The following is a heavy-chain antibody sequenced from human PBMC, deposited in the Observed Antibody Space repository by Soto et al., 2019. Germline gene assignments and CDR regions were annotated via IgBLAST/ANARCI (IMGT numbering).Heavy chain of an antibody. CDR2: ISGSGGST. D-gene: IGHD3-3*01. J-gene: IGHJ6*02. CDR1: VFTFSSYA. Sequence: GWSLRLSCASSVFTFSSYAMSWVRQAPGKGLEWASAISGSGGSTYYADSVKGRFTISRDNSKNTLYLQMNSLRAEDTAVYYCAKFSRSSYYDFWSGYYPRYYYYGMDVWGQGTTVTVSS. V-gene: IGHV3-23*01. CDR3: AKFSRSSYYDFWSGYYPRYYYYGMDV.